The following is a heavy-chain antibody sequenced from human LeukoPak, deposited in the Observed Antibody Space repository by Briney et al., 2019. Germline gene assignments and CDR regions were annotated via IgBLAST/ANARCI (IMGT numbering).Heavy chain of an antibody. J-gene: IGHJ6*02. V-gene: IGHV4-59*01. CDR3: ARGAYSSSWSDYYYYGMDV. Sequence: SETLSLTCTVSGGSISSYYWSWIRQPPGKGLGWIGYIYYSGSTNYNPSLKSRVTISVDTSKNQFSLKLSSVAAADTAVYYCARGAYSSSWSDYYYYGMDVWGQGTTVTVSS. CDR2: IYYSGST. D-gene: IGHD6-13*01. CDR1: GGSISSYY.